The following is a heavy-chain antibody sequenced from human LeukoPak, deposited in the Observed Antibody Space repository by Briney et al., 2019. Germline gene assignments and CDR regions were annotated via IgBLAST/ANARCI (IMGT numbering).Heavy chain of an antibody. J-gene: IGHJ5*02. Sequence: SETLSLTCTVSGGSISSYYWSWIRQPPRKGLEWIGYIYYSGSTNYNPSPTSRVTISVDTSKNQFSLKLSSVTAADTAVYYCAGVVVNWFDPWGQGTLVTVSS. CDR3: AGVVVNWFDP. CDR2: IYYSGST. V-gene: IGHV4-59*08. D-gene: IGHD2-15*01. CDR1: GGSISSYY.